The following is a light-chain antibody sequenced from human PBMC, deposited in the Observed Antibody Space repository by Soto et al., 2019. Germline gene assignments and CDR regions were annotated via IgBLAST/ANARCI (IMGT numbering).Light chain of an antibody. CDR1: QNISVW. J-gene: IGKJ2*01. CDR2: DAS. V-gene: IGKV1-5*01. CDR3: QQYDSSSPT. Sequence: DIQMTQSPSTLSASVGDGVTITCRASQNISVWLAWYQQRPGKAPKFLKYDASSLETGVPSRFSGSGSGTEFTLTIRSLQPDDSATYYCQQYDSSSPTFGQGTKLEIK.